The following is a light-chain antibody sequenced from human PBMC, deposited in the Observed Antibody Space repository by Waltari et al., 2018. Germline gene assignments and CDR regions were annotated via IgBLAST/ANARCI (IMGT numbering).Light chain of an antibody. CDR2: KVS. V-gene: IGKV2-24*01. CDR3: MQSTQFRT. CDR1: QSLVHSDGNTY. J-gene: IGKJ4*01. Sequence: EIVMTQTPLSSPVTLGQPASISCRSSQSLVHSDGNTYLSWLHQRPGQPPRLLIYKVSNRVAGVPDRVSGSGAGTDFTLKISRVTAEDVGIYYCMQSTQFRTFGGGTRLEI.